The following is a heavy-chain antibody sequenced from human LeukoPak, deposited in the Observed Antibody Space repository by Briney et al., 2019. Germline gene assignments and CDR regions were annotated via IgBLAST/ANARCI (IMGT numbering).Heavy chain of an antibody. V-gene: IGHV4-31*03. J-gene: IGHJ1*01. CDR2: INYSGST. D-gene: IGHD3-22*01. CDR1: GGSISSGTYY. CDR3: AREPAYYDSSDYYLEYFQH. Sequence: SETLSLTCIVSGGSISSGTYYWSWIRQHPGKGLEWIGNINYSGSTYYNPSLKSRATISVDTSRNQFSLKVSSVTAADTAVYYCAREPAYYDSSDYYLEYFQHWGQGTLVTVSS.